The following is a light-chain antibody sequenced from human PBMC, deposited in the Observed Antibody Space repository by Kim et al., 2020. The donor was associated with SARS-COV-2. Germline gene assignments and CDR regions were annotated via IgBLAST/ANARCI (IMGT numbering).Light chain of an antibody. CDR2: QDS. CDR3: QAWDISTGV. CDR1: KLGDKY. V-gene: IGLV3-1*01. J-gene: IGLJ3*02. Sequence: SYELTQPPSVSVSPGQTASITCSGDKLGDKYACWYQQKPGQSPVLVIYQDSKRPSGIPERFSGSNSGNTATLTISGTQAMDEADYYCQAWDISTGV.